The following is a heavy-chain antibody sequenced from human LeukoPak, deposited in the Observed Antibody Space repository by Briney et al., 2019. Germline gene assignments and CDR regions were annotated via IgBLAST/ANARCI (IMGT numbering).Heavy chain of an antibody. CDR2: ISSSGST. CDR1: EFTFSSYA. D-gene: IGHD5-12*01. J-gene: IGHJ3*02. CDR3: AKIRGYSGYDLTSAFDI. Sequence: GGSLRLSCAASEFTFSSYAMSWVRQAPGKGLEWVSTISSSGSTYYGDSVKGRFTISTDNSKNTLDLQMDSLRAEDTAIYYCAKIRGYSGYDLTSAFDIWGQGTMVTVSS. V-gene: IGHV3-23*01.